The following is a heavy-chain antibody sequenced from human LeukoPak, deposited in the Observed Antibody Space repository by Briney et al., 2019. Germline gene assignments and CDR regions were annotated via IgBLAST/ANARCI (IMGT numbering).Heavy chain of an antibody. Sequence: GSLRLSCAASGFTFSTNDMSWVRQPPGKGLEWIGEIYHSGSTNYNPSLKSRVTISVDKSKNQFSLKLSSVTAADTAVYYCARAPDYGDYVRWFDPWGQGTLVTVSS. CDR3: ARAPDYGDYVRWFDP. J-gene: IGHJ5*02. D-gene: IGHD4-17*01. V-gene: IGHV4-4*02. CDR2: IYHSGST. CDR1: GFTFSTNDM.